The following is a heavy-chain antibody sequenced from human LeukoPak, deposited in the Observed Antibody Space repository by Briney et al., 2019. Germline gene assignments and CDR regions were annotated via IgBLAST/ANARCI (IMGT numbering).Heavy chain of an antibody. V-gene: IGHV3-7*05. CDR3: ARGGAVKLDY. Sequence: GGSLRLSCTATGFTFSNYWMSWVRQTPEKGLEWVANINVDGSEKYYVDSLKGRFTISRDNAKNSLYLQMNSLRAEDTAVYYCARGGAVKLDYWGQGTLVTVSS. CDR1: GFTFSNYW. J-gene: IGHJ4*02. D-gene: IGHD1-26*01. CDR2: INVDGSEK.